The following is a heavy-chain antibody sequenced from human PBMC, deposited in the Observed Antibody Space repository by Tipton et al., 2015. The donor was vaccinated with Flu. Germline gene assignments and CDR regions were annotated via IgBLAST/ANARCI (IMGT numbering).Heavy chain of an antibody. J-gene: IGHJ4*02. V-gene: IGHV4-34*01. D-gene: IGHD6-19*01. CDR1: GGSFSDYF. CDR2: IHYSGTT. CDR3: ARRDKYGWYFFDL. Sequence: TLSLTCAVYGGSFSDYFWSWIRQPPGKGLEWVGNIHYSGTTYYNPSLKSRVTISVDTSKNQFSLKLSSVTAAETAMYYCARRDKYGWYFFDLWGQGTLVTVSS.